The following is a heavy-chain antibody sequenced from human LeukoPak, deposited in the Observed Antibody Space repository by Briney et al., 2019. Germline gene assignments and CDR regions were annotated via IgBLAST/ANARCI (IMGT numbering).Heavy chain of an antibody. J-gene: IGHJ3*02. CDR1: GGSISSYY. CDR3: ARDASPPATYYYDSSGYSGAFDI. CDR2: IYYSGST. V-gene: IGHV4-59*01. Sequence: SETLSLTRTVSGGSISSYYWSWIRQPPGKGLEWIGYIYYSGSTNYNPSLKSRVTISVDTSKNQFSLKLSSVTAADTAVYYCARDASPPATYYYDSSGYSGAFDIWGQGTMVTVSS. D-gene: IGHD3-22*01.